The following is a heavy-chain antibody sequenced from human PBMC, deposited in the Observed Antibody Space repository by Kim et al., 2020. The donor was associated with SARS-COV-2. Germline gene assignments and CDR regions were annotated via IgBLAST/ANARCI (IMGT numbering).Heavy chain of an antibody. D-gene: IGHD6-19*01. CDR2: S. Sequence: SDYAVSVKSRITITPATSKNQFSLQLTSMTPEDTAFYYCVRYSGWYYFDYWGQGTLVIVSS. V-gene: IGHV6-1*01. J-gene: IGHJ4*02. CDR3: VRYSGWYYFDY.